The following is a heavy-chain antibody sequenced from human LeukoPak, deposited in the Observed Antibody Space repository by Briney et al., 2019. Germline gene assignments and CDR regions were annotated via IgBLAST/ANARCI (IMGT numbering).Heavy chain of an antibody. CDR1: GFTFSTYS. J-gene: IGHJ4*02. CDR3: AKDRGIAVAGFDY. CDR2: ISDSGDTT. V-gene: IGHV3-48*02. Sequence: PGGSLRLSCAASGFTFSTYSIHWVRQAPGKGLEWVSYISDSGDTTYYADSVKGRFTISRDNAKNSLYLQMNSLRDEDTAVYYCAKDRGIAVAGFDYWGQGTLVTVSS. D-gene: IGHD6-19*01.